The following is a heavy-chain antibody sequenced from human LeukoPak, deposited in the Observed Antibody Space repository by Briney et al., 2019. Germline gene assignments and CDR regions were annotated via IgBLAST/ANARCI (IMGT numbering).Heavy chain of an antibody. D-gene: IGHD3-16*01. CDR3: VEVGFGDAFDI. CDR2: MNPNSGNT. V-gene: IGHV1-8*01. Sequence: GASVKASCKASGYTFTSYDINWVRQATGQGLEWMGWMNPNSGNTGYAQKFQGRVTMTRNTSISTAYMELSSLRSEDTAVYYCVEVGFGDAFDIWGQGTMVTVSS. J-gene: IGHJ3*02. CDR1: GYTFTSYD.